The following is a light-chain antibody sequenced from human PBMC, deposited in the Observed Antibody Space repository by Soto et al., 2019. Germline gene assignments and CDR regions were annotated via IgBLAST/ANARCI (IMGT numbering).Light chain of an antibody. CDR1: SSDVGAYEH. CDR2: DVN. CDR3: SSYSATNILV. J-gene: IGLJ1*01. Sequence: QSALTQPASVSGSPGQSVTISCTGASSDVGAYEHVSWYQQHPGRAPKLILYDVNNRPSGVSNHFSGSKSGNTASLVISGLQANYEADYYCSSYSATNILVFGSGTKLTVL. V-gene: IGLV2-14*03.